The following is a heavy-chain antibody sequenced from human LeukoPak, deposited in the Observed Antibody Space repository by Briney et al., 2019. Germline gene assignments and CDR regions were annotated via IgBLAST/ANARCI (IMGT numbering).Heavy chain of an antibody. Sequence: GSLRLSCAASGFTFSSYAMSWVRQAPGKGLEWVSAISGSGGSTYYADSVKGRFTISRDNSKNTLYLQMNSLRAEDTAVYYCAKDRAYCGGDCYPGSDFDYWGQGTLVTVSS. J-gene: IGHJ4*02. V-gene: IGHV3-23*01. CDR3: AKDRAYCGGDCYPGSDFDY. CDR2: ISGSGGST. D-gene: IGHD2-21*02. CDR1: GFTFSSYA.